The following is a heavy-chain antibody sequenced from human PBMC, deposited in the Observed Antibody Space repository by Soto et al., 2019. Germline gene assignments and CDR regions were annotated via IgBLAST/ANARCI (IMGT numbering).Heavy chain of an antibody. Sequence: EFQVLESGGGWVQPGGSQRLSCAASGLSFSSTDMSWVRQAPGKGLEWVSTILDTGTTVFYADSVKGRFTVSRDNSHNTLSVQMNNLRADDTSVYYCVKNSGWFNTWGQGTLVAVSS. CDR1: GLSFSSTD. CDR3: VKNSGWFNT. CDR2: ILDTGTTV. D-gene: IGHD3-10*01. J-gene: IGHJ5*02. V-gene: IGHV3-23*01.